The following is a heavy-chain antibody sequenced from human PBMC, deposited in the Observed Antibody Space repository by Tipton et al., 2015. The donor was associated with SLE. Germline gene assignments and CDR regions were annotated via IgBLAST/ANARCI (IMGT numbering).Heavy chain of an antibody. CDR2: VFYSGST. J-gene: IGHJ4*02. CDR1: DGSIGYYY. V-gene: IGHV4-59*01. Sequence: TLSLTCSVSDGSIGYYYWNWIRQPPGRGLEWIGYVFYSGSTNYNPSFRGRVTMSVDTSKIQFSLRLNSVTAADTAIYYCARAEYSAYDVPQFDLWGQGALVTVSS. CDR3: ARAEYSAYDVPQFDL. D-gene: IGHD5-12*01.